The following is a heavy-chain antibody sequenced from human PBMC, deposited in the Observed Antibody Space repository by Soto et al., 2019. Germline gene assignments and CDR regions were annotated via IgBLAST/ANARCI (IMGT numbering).Heavy chain of an antibody. V-gene: IGHV5-10-1*01. CDR2: IDPSDSYP. CDR3: ASRHSGMAV. Sequence: PXESLRISFKGSGYSLTSYRISWVRQMPVKGLEWMGRIDPSDSYPHYSPCFQGPVTISADKSISTAYLQWSSLKASDTALYYCASRHSGMAVWGQGPTVTVS. CDR1: GYSLTSYR. J-gene: IGHJ6*02.